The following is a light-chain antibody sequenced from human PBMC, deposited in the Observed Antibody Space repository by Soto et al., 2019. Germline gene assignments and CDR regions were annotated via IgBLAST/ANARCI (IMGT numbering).Light chain of an antibody. CDR1: RGISNY. CDR3: QHLNGYPLT. V-gene: IGKV1-9*01. CDR2: AAS. Sequence: DIQLTQSPSFLSASVGDRVTITCRASRGISNYLAWYQQKPGKAPKLLIYAASTLQSGVPSRFSGSESGTEFILTISSLQPEDFATYYCQHLNGYPLTLGGRTKVEIK. J-gene: IGKJ4*01.